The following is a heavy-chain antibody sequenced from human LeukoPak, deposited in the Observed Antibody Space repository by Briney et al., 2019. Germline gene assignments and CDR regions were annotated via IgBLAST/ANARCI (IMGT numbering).Heavy chain of an antibody. V-gene: IGHV4-59*12. Sequence: SETLSLTCTVSGGSISSYYWSWIRQPPGKGLEWIGYIYYSGSTNYNPSLKSRVTISVDTSKNQFSLKLSSVTAADTAVYYCARDYSSSWYGMDVWGQGTTVTVSS. CDR2: IYYSGST. D-gene: IGHD6-13*01. J-gene: IGHJ6*02. CDR3: ARDYSSSWYGMDV. CDR1: GGSISSYY.